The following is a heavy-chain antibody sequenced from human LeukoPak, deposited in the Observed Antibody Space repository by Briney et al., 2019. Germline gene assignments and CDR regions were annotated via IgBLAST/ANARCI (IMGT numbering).Heavy chain of an antibody. Sequence: SEILSLTCTVSGGSISSYYWSWIRQPPGKGLEWIGYIYYSGSTNYNPSLKSRVTISVDTSTNQFSLKQTSVTAADTAVYYCWGASWQLETNWFDPWGQGTLVSVSS. CDR1: GGSISSYY. CDR2: IYYSGST. D-gene: IGHD6-6*01. J-gene: IGHJ5*02. V-gene: IGHV4-59*01. CDR3: WGASWQLETNWFDP.